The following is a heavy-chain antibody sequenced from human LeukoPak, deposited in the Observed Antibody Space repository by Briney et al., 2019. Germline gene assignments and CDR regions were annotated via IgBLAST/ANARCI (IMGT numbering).Heavy chain of an antibody. Sequence: GGSLRLSCAASGFTFSTYSMNWVRLAPGKGLEWVSSIGTSGRYIYYADSVKGRFTISRDNAKNSLYLQMNSLRAEDTAVYYCARETLGAIWGQGTMDTVSS. CDR3: ARETLGAI. V-gene: IGHV3-21*01. D-gene: IGHD3-16*01. J-gene: IGHJ3*02. CDR1: GFTFSTYS. CDR2: IGTSGRYI.